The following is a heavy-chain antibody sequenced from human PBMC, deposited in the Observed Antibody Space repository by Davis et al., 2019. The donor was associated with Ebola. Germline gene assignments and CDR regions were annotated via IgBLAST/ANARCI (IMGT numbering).Heavy chain of an antibody. Sequence: GESLKISCAASGFTFDDHAMSWVRQAPGKALEWASLISGNGYGTEYGDSVKGRFTISRDNSKNFLYLQVNDLRPEDTALYFCAKTRGYRLYYFEYWGQGTLVTVSS. V-gene: IGHV3-43*02. CDR2: ISGNGYGT. D-gene: IGHD5-18*01. J-gene: IGHJ4*02. CDR1: GFTFDDHA. CDR3: AKTRGYRLYYFEY.